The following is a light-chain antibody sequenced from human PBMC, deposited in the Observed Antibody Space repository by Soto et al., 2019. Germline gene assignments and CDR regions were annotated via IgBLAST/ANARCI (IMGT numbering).Light chain of an antibody. Sequence: QSVLTQPPSASGTPGQRFTISCSGISSNIVSNTVNWYQQLPGTAPKLLICSNNQRPSGVPDRFSGSKSGTSASLAISGLQSEDEADYYCAAWDDSLNGIYVFGTG. CDR3: AAWDDSLNGIYV. V-gene: IGLV1-44*01. CDR1: SSNIVSNT. CDR2: SNN. J-gene: IGLJ1*01.